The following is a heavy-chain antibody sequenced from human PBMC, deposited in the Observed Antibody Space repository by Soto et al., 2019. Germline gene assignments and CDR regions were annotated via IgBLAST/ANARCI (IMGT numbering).Heavy chain of an antibody. CDR1: GFTFSSYS. CDR3: ARWGEGEAGYSYIYYYYYYGMDV. Sequence: GGSLRLSCAASGFTFSSYSMNWVRQAPGKGLEWGSSISSSSSYIYYADSVKGRFTISRDNAKNSLYLQMNSLRAEDTAVYYCARWGEGEAGYSYIYYYYYYGMDVWGQGTTVTVSS. J-gene: IGHJ6*02. V-gene: IGHV3-21*01. CDR2: ISSSSSYI. D-gene: IGHD5-18*01.